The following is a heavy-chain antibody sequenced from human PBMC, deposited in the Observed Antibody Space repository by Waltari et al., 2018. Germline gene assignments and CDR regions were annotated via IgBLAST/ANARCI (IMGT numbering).Heavy chain of an antibody. D-gene: IGHD2-21*02. V-gene: IGHV3-7*01. Sequence: EVQLVESGGDLVQPGGSLRLSCAASGFTFCRSWMTWVSQAPGKGLEGVGKIQQNGSEKWYADAGRGRFTIARDNAMNSLYLQMNSLRVEDTAVYYCARDLVATPPWGQGTLVTVSS. J-gene: IGHJ5*02. CDR3: ARDLVATPP. CDR1: GFTFCRSW. CDR2: IQQNGSEK.